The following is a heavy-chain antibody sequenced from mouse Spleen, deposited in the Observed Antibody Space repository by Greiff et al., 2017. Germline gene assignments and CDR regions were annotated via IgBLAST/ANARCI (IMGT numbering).Heavy chain of an antibody. D-gene: IGHD2-3*01. J-gene: IGHJ4*01. CDR1: GFTFSSYA. Sequence: EVKLVESGGGLVKPGGSLKLSCAASGFTFSSYAMSWVRQTPEKRLEWVATISSGGSYTYYPDSVKGRFTISRDNAKNTLYLQMSSLRSEDTAMYYCARHIDDGYLYYYAMDYWGQGTSVTVSS. CDR3: ARHIDDGYLYYYAMDY. V-gene: IGHV5-9-3*01. CDR2: ISSGGSYT.